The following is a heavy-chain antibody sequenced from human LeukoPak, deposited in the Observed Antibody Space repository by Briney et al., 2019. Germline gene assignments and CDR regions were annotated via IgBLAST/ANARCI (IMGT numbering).Heavy chain of an antibody. J-gene: IGHJ4*02. D-gene: IGHD3-3*01. CDR1: GFTFSSYA. Sequence: PGGSLRLSCAASGFTFSSYAMSWVRQAPGKGLEWVSAISGSGGSTYYADSVKGRFTISRDNSKNTLYLQMNSLRAEDTAVYYCARERGSQYDFWSGYPPLTEFDYWGQGTLVTVSS. CDR3: ARERGSQYDFWSGYPPLTEFDY. V-gene: IGHV3-23*01. CDR2: ISGSGGST.